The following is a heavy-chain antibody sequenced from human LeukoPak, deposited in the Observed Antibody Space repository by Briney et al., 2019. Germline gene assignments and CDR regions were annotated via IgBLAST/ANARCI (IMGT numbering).Heavy chain of an antibody. V-gene: IGHV3-33*01. CDR3: ARGSNPRSGSYYYYYMDV. J-gene: IGHJ6*03. Sequence: PGRSLRLSCAASGFTFSSYGMHWVRQAPGKGLEWVAVIWYDGSNKYYADSVKGRFTISRDNSKNTLYLQMNSLRAEDTAVYYCARGSNPRSGSYYYYYMDVRGKGTTVTVSS. CDR2: IWYDGSNK. D-gene: IGHD6-25*01. CDR1: GFTFSSYG.